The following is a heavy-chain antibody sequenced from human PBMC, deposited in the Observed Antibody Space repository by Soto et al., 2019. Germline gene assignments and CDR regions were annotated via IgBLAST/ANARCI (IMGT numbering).Heavy chain of an antibody. CDR1: GFTFTTFY. CDR3: ARATYYYGSGSFRFDY. J-gene: IGHJ4*02. CDR2: ITPGGGST. D-gene: IGHD3-10*01. V-gene: IGHV1-46*03. Sequence: QVHLVQSGAEVKKPGASVKISCKASGFTFTTFYMHWVRQAPGQGLEWMGMITPGGGSTSYAQKFQGRVTMTRDTSTTTVYMDLSSPRSEDTAVYYCARATYYYGSGSFRFDYWGQGTLVTVSS.